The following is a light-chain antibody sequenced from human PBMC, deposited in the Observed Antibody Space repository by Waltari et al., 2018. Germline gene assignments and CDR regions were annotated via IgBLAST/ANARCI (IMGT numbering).Light chain of an antibody. CDR1: QTFSDY. V-gene: IGKV1-39*01. CDR2: GAS. Sequence: DIQMTQSPSSLAASVGDRVTITCRASQTFSDYLNWYHQRTREPPKLLIYGASGLQQWSPSRFSGGGSGTDFTLTITNVPPEDFGTYYCQQAHSAPWTFGQGTTVEVK. J-gene: IGKJ1*01. CDR3: QQAHSAPWT.